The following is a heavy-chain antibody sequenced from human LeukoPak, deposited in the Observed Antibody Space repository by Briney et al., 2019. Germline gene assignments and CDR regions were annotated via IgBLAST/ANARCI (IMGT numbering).Heavy chain of an antibody. CDR3: MKDLPASGWYS. J-gene: IGHJ4*02. CDR1: GFTFTNY. V-gene: IGHV3-23*01. D-gene: IGHD6-19*01. Sequence: PGGSLRLSCAGSGFTFTNYMAWFRQAPGMGLEWVSAITGIGDYTYYTDSVKGRFTISRDNSKNTLYLQMNSLRGEDTAIYYCMKDLPASGWYSWGQGTLVTVSS. CDR2: ITGIGDYT.